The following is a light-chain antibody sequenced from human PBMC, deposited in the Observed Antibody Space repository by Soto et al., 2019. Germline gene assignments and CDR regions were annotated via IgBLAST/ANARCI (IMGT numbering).Light chain of an antibody. CDR3: QQYNNWPLT. Sequence: ETVLTQSPGTLSLSPGERATVSCRASQSVRSSYLAWYQQKPGQAPRLLIYDASDRATGTPARFSGSGSGTEFTLTISSLQSEDFAVYYCQQYNNWPLTFGQGTRLEI. CDR1: QSVRSSY. J-gene: IGKJ5*01. CDR2: DAS. V-gene: IGKV3D-15*01.